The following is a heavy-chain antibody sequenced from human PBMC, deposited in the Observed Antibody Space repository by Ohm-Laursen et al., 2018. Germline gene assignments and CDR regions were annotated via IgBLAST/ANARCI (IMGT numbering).Heavy chain of an antibody. J-gene: IGHJ4*02. Sequence: SLRLSCAASGFTFSSYWMHWVRQAPGKGLVWASRINSDGSSTSYADSVKGRFTISRDNSKNTLNLQMNSLRTEDTAVYYCAGDPGDADTFDYWGQGTLVTVSS. CDR2: INSDGSST. V-gene: IGHV3-74*01. D-gene: IGHD2-21*01. CDR1: GFTFSSYW. CDR3: AGDPGDADTFDY.